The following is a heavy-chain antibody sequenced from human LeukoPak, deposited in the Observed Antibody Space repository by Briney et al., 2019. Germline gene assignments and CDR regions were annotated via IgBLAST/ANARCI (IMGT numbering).Heavy chain of an antibody. CDR2: IYHSEST. V-gene: IGHV4-4*02. J-gene: IGHJ2*01. CDR1: GGSISSSNW. Sequence: PSETLSLTCAVSGGSISSSNWWSWFRRPPGKGREWIGEIYHSESTNYNPSLKSRVTISVDKSKNQFSLKLSSVTAADTAVYYCARSGLRSYWYFDLWGRGTLVTVSS. CDR3: ARSGLRSYWYFDL. D-gene: IGHD4-17*01.